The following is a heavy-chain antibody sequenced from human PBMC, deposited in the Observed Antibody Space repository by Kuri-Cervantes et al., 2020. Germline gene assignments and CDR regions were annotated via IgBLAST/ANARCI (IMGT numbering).Heavy chain of an antibody. D-gene: IGHD2-2*01. J-gene: IGHJ4*02. V-gene: IGHV3-23*01. CDR1: GFTFTSYA. CDR2: ISGSGGST. CDR3: AKVGAIVVVPAAMLVY. Sequence: GGSLRLSCAASGFTFTSYAMSWVRQAPGKGLERVSAISGSGGSTYYADSVKGRFTISRDNSKNTLYLQMNSLRAEDTAVYYCAKVGAIVVVPAAMLVYWGQGTLVTVSS.